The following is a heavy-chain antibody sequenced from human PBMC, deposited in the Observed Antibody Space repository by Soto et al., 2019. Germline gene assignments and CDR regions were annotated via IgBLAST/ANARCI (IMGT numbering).Heavy chain of an antibody. CDR1: GYTFTSYG. J-gene: IGHJ5*02. Sequence: QVQLVQSGAEVKKPGASVKVSCKASGYTFTSYGISWVRQAPGQGLEWMGWISAYNGNTKYAQKLQGRVTMTTNTSTSPAYTELRSLRSDDTAVYYCARDPNVLLWFGESENWFDPWSQGTLVTVSS. CDR2: ISAYNGNT. V-gene: IGHV1-18*01. CDR3: ARDPNVLLWFGESENWFDP. D-gene: IGHD3-10*01.